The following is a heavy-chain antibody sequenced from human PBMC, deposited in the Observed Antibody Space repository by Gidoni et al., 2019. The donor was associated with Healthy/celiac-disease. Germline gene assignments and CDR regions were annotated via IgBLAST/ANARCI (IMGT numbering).Heavy chain of an antibody. CDR1: GYPFTSSG. J-gene: IGHJ6*02. CDR2: ISAYNGNT. D-gene: IGHD3-9*01. Sequence: QVQLVQSGAEVKKPGASVKVSCKASGYPFTSSGIRCVRQAPGQGLEWMGWISAYNGNTNYAQKLQGRVTMTTDTSTSTAYMELRSLRSDDTAVYYCARDVLRYFDWPTSLSGNYYYGMDVWGQGTTVTVSS. V-gene: IGHV1-18*01. CDR3: ARDVLRYFDWPTSLSGNYYYGMDV.